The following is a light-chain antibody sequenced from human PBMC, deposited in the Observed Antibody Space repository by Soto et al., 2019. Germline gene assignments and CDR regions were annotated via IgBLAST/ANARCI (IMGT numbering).Light chain of an antibody. V-gene: IGKV3-20*01. CDR2: GAS. J-gene: IGKJ2*01. CDR1: QSLSSSF. Sequence: EIVLTQSPGTLSLSPGERATLSCRASQSLSSSFLAWYQQKPGQAPRLLIYGASSRATGIPDRFSGSGSGTDFTLTISRLEPEDFAVYYCQQYGSSSGPFGQGTKLEIK. CDR3: QQYGSSSGP.